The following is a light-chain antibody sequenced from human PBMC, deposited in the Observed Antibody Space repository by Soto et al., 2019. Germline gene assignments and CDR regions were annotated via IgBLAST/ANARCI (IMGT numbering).Light chain of an antibody. J-gene: IGLJ1*01. CDR2: EVT. V-gene: IGLV2-14*01. Sequence: QSVLTQPASVSGSPGQSITISCTGTSTDIGAYNYVSWYQQHPGKAPKLLIYEVTNRPSGVSNRFSGSESGNTASLTISGLQAEDEANYYCNSYPTLSNRVFGTGTKVTVL. CDR1: STDIGAYNY. CDR3: NSYPTLSNRV.